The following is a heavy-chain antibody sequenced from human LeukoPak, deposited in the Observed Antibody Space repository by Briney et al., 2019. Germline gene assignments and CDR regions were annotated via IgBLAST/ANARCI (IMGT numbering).Heavy chain of an antibody. CDR3: ARDHGYYGSGSYLNWFDP. Sequence: SETLSLTCAVYGGSFSGYYWSWIRQPPGKGLEWIGEINHSGSTNYNPSLKSRVTISVGTSKNQFSLKLSSVTAADTAVYYCARDHGYYGSGSYLNWFDPWGQGTLVTVSS. V-gene: IGHV4-34*01. J-gene: IGHJ5*02. CDR1: GGSFSGYY. D-gene: IGHD3-10*01. CDR2: INHSGST.